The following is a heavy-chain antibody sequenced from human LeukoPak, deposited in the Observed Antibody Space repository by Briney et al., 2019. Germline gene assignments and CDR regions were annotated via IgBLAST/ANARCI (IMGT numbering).Heavy chain of an antibody. CDR2: IYPSGST. V-gene: IGHV4-38-2*01. CDR3: ARQPGYCTNGVCYNVWFDP. Sequence: SETLSLTCAVSGYSISSGYYWGWIRQPPGKGLEWIGSIYPSGSTYYNPSLKSRVTISVDTSKNQFSLKLSSVTAADAAVYYCARQPGYCTNGVCYNVWFDPWGQGTLVTVSS. CDR1: GYSISSGYY. D-gene: IGHD2-8*01. J-gene: IGHJ5*02.